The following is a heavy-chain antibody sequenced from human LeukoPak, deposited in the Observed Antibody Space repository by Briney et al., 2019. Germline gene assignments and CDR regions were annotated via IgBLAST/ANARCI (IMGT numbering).Heavy chain of an antibody. D-gene: IGHD3-10*01. CDR3: AKGDDASGSSPHGY. V-gene: IGHV3-23*01. CDR2: ISGSGGST. Sequence: HAGGSLRLSCVASGLTFSSYAMTWVRQAPGEGLEWVSGISGSGGSTYYADSVRGRFTISRDNSKNTLYLQMYGLRVEDTAVYYCAKGDDASGSSPHGYWGQGTLVTVSS. J-gene: IGHJ4*02. CDR1: GLTFSSYA.